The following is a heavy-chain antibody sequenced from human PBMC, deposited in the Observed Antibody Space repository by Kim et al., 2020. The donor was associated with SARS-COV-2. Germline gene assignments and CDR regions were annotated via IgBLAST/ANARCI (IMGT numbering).Heavy chain of an antibody. D-gene: IGHD6-13*01. CDR2: IYHSGST. V-gene: IGHV4-59*08. CDR1: GGSISSYY. Sequence: SETLSLTCTVSGGSISSYYWNWIRQPPGRGLEWIGYIYHSGSTNYNPSLKSRVTMSVDTSKNQVSLKLSSVTAADTAIYYCARRDGGSSWKYWYFDLWGRGPLVPVSP. J-gene: IGHJ2*01. CDR3: ARRDGGSSWKYWYFDL.